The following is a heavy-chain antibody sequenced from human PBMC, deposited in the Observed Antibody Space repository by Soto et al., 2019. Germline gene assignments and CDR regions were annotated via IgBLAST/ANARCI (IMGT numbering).Heavy chain of an antibody. CDR2: IRSKANSYAT. J-gene: IGHJ6*01. V-gene: IGHV3-73*02. CDR3: TRQLGYCSGGSGLPHYYYYGMDV. Sequence: EVQLVESGGGLVQPGGSLKLSCAASGFTFSGSAMHWVRQASGKGLEWVGRIRSKANSYATAYAASVKGRFTISRDDSKNTAYLQMNSLKTEDTAVYYCTRQLGYCSGGSGLPHYYYYGMDVW. CDR1: GFTFSGSA. D-gene: IGHD2-15*01.